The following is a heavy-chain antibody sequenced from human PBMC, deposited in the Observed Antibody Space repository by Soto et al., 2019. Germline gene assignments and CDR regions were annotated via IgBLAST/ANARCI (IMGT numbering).Heavy chain of an antibody. D-gene: IGHD2-21*01. CDR1: GFSLSTSGVG. Sequence: QITLKESGPTLVKPTQTLTLTCTFSGFSLSTSGVGVGWIRQPPGGALEWLAIIYWDGDKRYSPSLKNRLTIMTDTSKNQVVLIMTDMDPVDTGTYYCVHSSRGRDCGGSRCYFYAFWGQGTPVTVSS. J-gene: IGHJ4*02. CDR3: VHSSRGRDCGGSRCYFYAF. V-gene: IGHV2-5*02. CDR2: IYWDGDK.